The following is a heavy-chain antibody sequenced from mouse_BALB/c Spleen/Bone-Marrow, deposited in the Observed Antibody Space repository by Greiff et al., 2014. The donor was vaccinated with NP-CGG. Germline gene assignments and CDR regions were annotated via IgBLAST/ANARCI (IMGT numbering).Heavy chain of an antibody. D-gene: IGHD1-1*01. J-gene: IGHJ3*01. CDR1: GYSFTSYW. CDR3: AREGDYYGSSAY. CDR2: IDPSDSET. V-gene: IGHV1S127*01. Sequence: QVHVKQSGPQLVRPGASVKISCKASGYSFTSYWMHWVKQRPGQGLEWIGMIDPSDSETRLNQKFKDKATLTVDKSSSTAYMQLSSPTSEDPAVYYCAREGDYYGSSAYWGQGTLVTVSA.